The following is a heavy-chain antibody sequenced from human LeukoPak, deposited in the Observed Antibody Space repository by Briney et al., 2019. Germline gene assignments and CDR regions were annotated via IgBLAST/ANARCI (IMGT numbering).Heavy chain of an antibody. CDR1: GISFASYW. CDR3: ATPSSYDGSRYYHAY. V-gene: IGHV3-7*01. Sequence: SGGSLRLSCAASGISFASYWVTWVRQAPGKGLEWVANIGQDGTETVYVGSVKGRFTISRDNARKLLFLQMNSLRADDTAVYYCATPSSYDGSRYYHAYWGQGTLVSVSS. CDR2: IGQDGTET. J-gene: IGHJ4*02. D-gene: IGHD3-22*01.